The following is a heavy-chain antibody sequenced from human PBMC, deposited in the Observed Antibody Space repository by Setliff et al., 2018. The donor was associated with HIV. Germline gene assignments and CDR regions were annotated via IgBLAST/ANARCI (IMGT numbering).Heavy chain of an antibody. D-gene: IGHD3-16*02. CDR3: ARAYYDSVWGSHRYRFYYFGY. Sequence: GASVKVSCKASGYTFTNYYMHWVRQAPGQGLEWMGIINPSDNRTYYAQKFQGRVTMTRDTSTSSVYMELRSLRSEDTAVYYCARAYYDSVWGSHRYRFYYFGYWGQGRLVNGSS. J-gene: IGHJ4*02. CDR2: INPSDNRT. CDR1: GYTFTNYY. V-gene: IGHV1-46*01.